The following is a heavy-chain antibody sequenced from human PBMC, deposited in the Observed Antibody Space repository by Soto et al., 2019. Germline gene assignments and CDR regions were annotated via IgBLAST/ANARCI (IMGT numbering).Heavy chain of an antibody. Sequence: GGSLRLSCAASGFTFSSYGMHWVRQAPGKGLEWVAVISYDGSNKYYADSVKGRFTISRDNSKNTLYLQMNSLRAEDTAVYYCAKERHDSSSYYYYGMDVWGQGTTVTVSS. CDR3: AKERHDSSSYYYYGMDV. D-gene: IGHD3-22*01. V-gene: IGHV3-30*18. CDR2: ISYDGSNK. J-gene: IGHJ6*02. CDR1: GFTFSSYG.